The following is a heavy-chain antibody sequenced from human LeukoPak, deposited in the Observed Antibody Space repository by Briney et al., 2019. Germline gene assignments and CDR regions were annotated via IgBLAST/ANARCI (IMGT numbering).Heavy chain of an antibody. CDR2: ISGSGGST. Sequence: SGGSLRLSCAASGFTFSSYSMNWVRQAPGKGLEWVSAISGSGGSTYYADSVKGRFTISRDNSKNTLYLQMNSLRAEDTAVYYCAKDFKVAVAGTPYYFDYWGQGTLVTVSS. CDR1: GFTFSSYS. D-gene: IGHD6-19*01. J-gene: IGHJ4*02. V-gene: IGHV3-23*01. CDR3: AKDFKVAVAGTPYYFDY.